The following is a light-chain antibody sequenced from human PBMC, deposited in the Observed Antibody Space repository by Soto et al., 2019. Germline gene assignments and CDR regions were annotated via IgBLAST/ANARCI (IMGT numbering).Light chain of an antibody. CDR2: AIS. CDR3: QQSYSTPYT. CDR1: QIITNY. J-gene: IGKJ2*01. Sequence: DIQMTQSPSSLSASVGDRVTITCRASQIITNYLNWYQQKPGKAPKLLMYAISTLQSGVPSRFGGSGSGTEFTLTISSLQPDDFASYYCQQSYSTPYTFGQGTKVDI. V-gene: IGKV1-39*01.